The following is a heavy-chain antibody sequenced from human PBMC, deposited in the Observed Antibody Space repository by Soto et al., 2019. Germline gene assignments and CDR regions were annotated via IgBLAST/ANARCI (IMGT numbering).Heavy chain of an antibody. CDR3: ARGAVAGTYYYGMDV. D-gene: IGHD6-19*01. Sequence: GGSLRLSCAASGFTFSSYGMHWVRQAPGKGLEWVAVIWYDGSNKYYADSVKGRFTISRDNSKNTLYLQMNSLRAEDTAVYYCARGAVAGTYYYGMDVWGQGTTVTVSS. J-gene: IGHJ6*02. CDR1: GFTFSSYG. CDR2: IWYDGSNK. V-gene: IGHV3-33*01.